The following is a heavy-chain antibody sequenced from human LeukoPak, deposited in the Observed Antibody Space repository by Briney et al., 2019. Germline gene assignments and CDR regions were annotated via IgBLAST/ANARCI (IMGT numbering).Heavy chain of an antibody. V-gene: IGHV3-30*18. CDR2: ISYDGSNK. Sequence: SGGSLRLSCAASGFTFSSYGMHWVRQAPGKGLEWVAVISYDGSNKYYADSVKGRFTISRDNSKNTLYLQMNSLRAEGTAVYYCAKLHPDGSGSYYQPKNFDYWGQGTLVTVSS. D-gene: IGHD3-10*01. J-gene: IGHJ4*02. CDR3: AKLHPDGSGSYYQPKNFDY. CDR1: GFTFSSYG.